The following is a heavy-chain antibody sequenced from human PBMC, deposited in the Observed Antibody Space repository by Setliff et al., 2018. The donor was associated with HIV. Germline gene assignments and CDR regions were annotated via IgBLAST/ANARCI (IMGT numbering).Heavy chain of an antibody. D-gene: IGHD6-19*01. V-gene: IGHV4-38-2*01. Sequence: SETLSLTCAVSGYSISSGYYWGWIRQPPGKGLEWIGCIYQSGSTYYNVSLKSRVIISVDTSKNQFSLKLNSVTAADTAIYYCARHRAVAGANHFDFWGQGTLVTVSS. CDR1: GYSISSGYY. CDR2: IYQSGST. J-gene: IGHJ4*02. CDR3: ARHRAVAGANHFDF.